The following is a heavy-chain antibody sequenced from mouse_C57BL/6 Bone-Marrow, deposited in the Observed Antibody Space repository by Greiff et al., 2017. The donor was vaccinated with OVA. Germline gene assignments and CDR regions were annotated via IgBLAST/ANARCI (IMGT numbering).Heavy chain of an antibody. CDR3: ARQGYYPYYFDY. D-gene: IGHD1-1*02. V-gene: IGHV5-12*01. CDR1: GFTFSDYY. Sequence: EVQRVESGGGLVQPGGSLKLSCAASGFTFSDYYMYWVRQTPEKRLEWVAYISNGGGSTYYPDTVKGRFTISRDNAKNTLYLQMSRLKSEDTAMYYCARQGYYPYYFDYWGQGTTLTVSS. CDR2: ISNGGGST. J-gene: IGHJ2*01.